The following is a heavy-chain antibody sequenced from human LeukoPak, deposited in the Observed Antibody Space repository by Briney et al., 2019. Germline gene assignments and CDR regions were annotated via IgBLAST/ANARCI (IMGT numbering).Heavy chain of an antibody. Sequence: ASGKVCCKPSGYTFTSYAMHWVRQAPGQRLEWMGWINAGDGNTKYSQKFHGRVTITRDTSASTAYMDLSSLRSEDTAVYYCARAEWDCSSTSCYYYYGMDVWGKGTTVTVSS. J-gene: IGHJ6*04. D-gene: IGHD2-2*01. CDR1: GYTFTSYA. CDR3: ARAEWDCSSTSCYYYYGMDV. V-gene: IGHV1-3*01. CDR2: INAGDGNT.